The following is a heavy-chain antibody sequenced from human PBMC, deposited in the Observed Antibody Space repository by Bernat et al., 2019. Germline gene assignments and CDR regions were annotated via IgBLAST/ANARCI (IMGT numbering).Heavy chain of an antibody. V-gene: IGHV5-51*01. CDR3: ARHTTGINDY. CDR1: GYSFTNYW. D-gene: IGHD2-8*01. CDR2: IYSGDSEI. Sequence: DVQLVQSGAEVKKPGESLKISCKGSGYSFTNYWIAWLRQMPGKGLEWMGVIYSGDSEIRYSPSFQGQVTISADTSISTAYLQWSSLRASDTAMYYCARHTTGINDYWGQGTLVTVSS. J-gene: IGHJ4*02.